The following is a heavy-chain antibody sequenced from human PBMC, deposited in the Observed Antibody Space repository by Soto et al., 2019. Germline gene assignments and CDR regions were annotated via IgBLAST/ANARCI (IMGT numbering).Heavy chain of an antibody. Sequence: ASVKVSCKASGYTFTSYAMHWVRQAPGQRLEWMGWINAGNGNTKYSQKFQGRVTITRDTSASTAYMELSSLRSEDTAVYYCARNPSPYSGSYYYYYYYTDVWGKGTTVTVSS. J-gene: IGHJ6*03. CDR3: ARNPSPYSGSYYYYYYYTDV. CDR2: INAGNGNT. V-gene: IGHV1-3*01. CDR1: GYTFTSYA. D-gene: IGHD1-26*01.